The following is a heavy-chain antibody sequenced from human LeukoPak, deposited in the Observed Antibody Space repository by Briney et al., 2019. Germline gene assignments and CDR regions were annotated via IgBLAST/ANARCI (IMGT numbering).Heavy chain of an antibody. CDR3: ARDSEGIAARRYFDY. V-gene: IGHV3-33*01. D-gene: IGHD6-6*01. CDR2: IWYDGSNK. Sequence: GGSLRLSCAASGFTFSSYGMHWVRQAPGKGLEWVAVIWYDGSNKYYADSVKRRFTISRDNSKNTLYLQMNSLRAEDTAVYYCARDSEGIAARRYFDYWGQGTLVTVSS. J-gene: IGHJ4*02. CDR1: GFTFSSYG.